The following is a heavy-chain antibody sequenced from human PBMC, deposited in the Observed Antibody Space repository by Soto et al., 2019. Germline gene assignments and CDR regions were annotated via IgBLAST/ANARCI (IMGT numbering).Heavy chain of an antibody. CDR2: RYYSEST. D-gene: IGHD2-21*01. CDR3: AREGEHGAFDI. V-gene: IGHV4-31*03. CDR1: GGSITTGGYY. Sequence: SETLSLTCTVSGGSITTGGYYWSWIRQLPGKGLEWIGHRYYSESTYYNPSLKSRVSISLDTSKNQFSLKLSSVTAADTAVYYCAREGEHGAFDIWGQGTMVTVSS. J-gene: IGHJ3*02.